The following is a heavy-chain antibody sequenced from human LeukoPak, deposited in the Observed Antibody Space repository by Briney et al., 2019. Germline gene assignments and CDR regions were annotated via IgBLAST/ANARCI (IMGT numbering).Heavy chain of an antibody. J-gene: IGHJ3*02. Sequence: PSQTLSLTCSVSGVSVSDGRYYWTWMRQHPGKGLEWIGYKYYSGSAKYNPSLKSRLTISIDTSKNQFSLQLSSVTAADTATYYCATPYCSSLSCLDVFNMWGQGTRVSLSS. CDR3: ATPYCSSLSCLDVFNM. D-gene: IGHD2-2*01. CDR1: GVSVSDGRYY. V-gene: IGHV4-31*03. CDR2: KYYSGSA.